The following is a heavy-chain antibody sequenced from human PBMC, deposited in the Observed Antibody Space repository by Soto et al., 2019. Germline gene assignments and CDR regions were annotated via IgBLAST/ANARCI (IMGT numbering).Heavy chain of an antibody. Sequence: EVQLLESGGGLVQPGGSLRLSCAASGFTFSNYAVTWVRQAPGKGLEWVSTISGSGGSTYYADSVKGRFTISRDNSKNTLYLQLNRLIADDTAVYYCAKDQGSSWYEIDYWGQGTLVTVSS. J-gene: IGHJ4*02. CDR2: ISGSGGST. D-gene: IGHD6-13*01. CDR3: AKDQGSSWYEIDY. CDR1: GFTFSNYA. V-gene: IGHV3-23*01.